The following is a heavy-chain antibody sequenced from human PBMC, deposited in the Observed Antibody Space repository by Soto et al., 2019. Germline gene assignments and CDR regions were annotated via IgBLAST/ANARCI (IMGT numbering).Heavy chain of an antibody. Sequence: SVKVSCKASGGTFSSYAISWLRQAPGQGLEWMGGIITIFGTANYAQKFQGRVTITADNSTITAYMELRRDRSDDTGEDCCARVRFLEWLLARALYYYGMDVWGQGTTVTVSS. D-gene: IGHD3-3*01. V-gene: IGHV1-69*06. J-gene: IGHJ6*02. CDR2: IITIFGTA. CDR1: GGTFSSYA. CDR3: ARVRFLEWLLARALYYYGMDV.